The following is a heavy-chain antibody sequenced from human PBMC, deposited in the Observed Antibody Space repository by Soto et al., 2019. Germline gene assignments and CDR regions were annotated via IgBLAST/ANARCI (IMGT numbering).Heavy chain of an antibody. Sequence: ASVKVSCKASGYTFTSYGISWVRQAPGQGLEWMGWISAYNGNTNYAQKFQGRVTITRDTSATTAYMDLKSLIPDDTAIYYCAKSGSLDSWGQGTPVTVSS. D-gene: IGHD1-26*01. J-gene: IGHJ4*02. CDR3: AKSGSLDS. CDR1: GYTFTSYG. V-gene: IGHV1-18*01. CDR2: ISAYNGNT.